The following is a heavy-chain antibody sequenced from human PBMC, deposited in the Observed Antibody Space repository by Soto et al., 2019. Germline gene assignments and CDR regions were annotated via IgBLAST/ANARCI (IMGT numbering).Heavy chain of an antibody. Sequence: QVQLVESGGGLVKPGGSLRLSCEASGITFSDHYMTWIRQAPGKGLEWISYISGTAGTIYYADSVKGRFTISRDHAKTSLFLQLTSLTAEDTPVYYCARAPYYGSGTYYYYALDVWGQGTTVTVSS. D-gene: IGHD3-10*01. J-gene: IGHJ6*02. CDR3: ARAPYYGSGTYYYYALDV. CDR1: GITFSDHY. CDR2: ISGTAGTI. V-gene: IGHV3-11*01.